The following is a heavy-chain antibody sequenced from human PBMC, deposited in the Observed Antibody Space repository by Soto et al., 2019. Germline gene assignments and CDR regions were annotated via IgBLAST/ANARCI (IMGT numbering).Heavy chain of an antibody. CDR2: ISSSSSYI. J-gene: IGHJ4*02. CDR3: ARLLPLKAYCSGGSCYSGANDY. Sequence: GGSLRLSCAASGFTFSSYSMNWVRQAPGKGLEWVSSISSSSSYIYYADSVKGRFTISRDNAKNSLYLQMNSLRAEDTAVYYCARLLPLKAYCSGGSCYSGANDYWGQGTLVTVSS. D-gene: IGHD2-15*01. V-gene: IGHV3-21*01. CDR1: GFTFSSYS.